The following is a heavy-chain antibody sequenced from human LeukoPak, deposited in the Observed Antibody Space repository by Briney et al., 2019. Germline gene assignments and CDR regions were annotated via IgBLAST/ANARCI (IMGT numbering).Heavy chain of an antibody. V-gene: IGHV3-74*01. CDR3: VRKFATGD. J-gene: IGHJ4*02. CDR2: VKSDGTAT. CDR1: GFTFSSHL. D-gene: IGHD1-14*01. Sequence: GGSLRLSRAASGFTFSSHLMHWVRQAQGTGLVWVSSVKSDGTATNYADSVKGRFTISRDNAKNTLYLQMNSLRVEDTAVYYRVRKFATGDWGQGTLVTVSS.